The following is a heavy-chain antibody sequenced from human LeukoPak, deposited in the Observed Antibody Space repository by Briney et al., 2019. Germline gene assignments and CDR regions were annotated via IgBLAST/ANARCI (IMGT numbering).Heavy chain of an antibody. CDR1: GGSVSSGSYY. CDR2: IYYSGST. CDR3: ARVTLRTDAFDI. Sequence: SETLSLTCTVSGGSVSSGSYYWSWIRQPPGKGLEWIGYIYYSGSTNYNPSLKSRVTISVDTSKNQFSLKLSSVTAADTAVYYCARVTLRTDAFDIWGQGTMLTVSS. V-gene: IGHV4-61*01. D-gene: IGHD5-12*01. J-gene: IGHJ3*02.